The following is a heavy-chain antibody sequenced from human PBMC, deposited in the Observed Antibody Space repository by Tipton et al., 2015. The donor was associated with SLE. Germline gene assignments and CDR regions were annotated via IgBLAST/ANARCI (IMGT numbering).Heavy chain of an antibody. V-gene: IGHV4-59*01. Sequence: TLSLTCTVSGGSISSYYWSWFRQPPGKGLEWIGYIYYSGSTNYNPSLKSRVTISVDTSKNQFSLKPSSVTAADTAVYYCARGWWFDPWGQGTLVTVSS. CDR2: IYYSGST. CDR3: ARGWWFDP. J-gene: IGHJ5*02. CDR1: GGSISSYY. D-gene: IGHD6-19*01.